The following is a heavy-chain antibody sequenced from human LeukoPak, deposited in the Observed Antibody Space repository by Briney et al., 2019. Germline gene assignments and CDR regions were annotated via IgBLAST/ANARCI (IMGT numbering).Heavy chain of an antibody. CDR1: GYTFTGYY. J-gene: IGHJ5*02. D-gene: IGHD3-22*01. V-gene: IGHV1-2*06. CDR2: INPNSGGT. CDR3: ARDWDYYDSSGYQPGA. Sequence: VASVKVSCKASGYTFTGYYMHWVRQAPGQGLEWMGRINPNSGGTNYAQKFQGRVTMTRDTSISTAYMELSRLRSDDTAVYYCARDWDYYDSSGYQPGAWGQGTLVTVSS.